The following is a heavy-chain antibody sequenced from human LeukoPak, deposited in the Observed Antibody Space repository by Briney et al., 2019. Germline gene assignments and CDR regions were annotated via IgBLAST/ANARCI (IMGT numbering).Heavy chain of an antibody. Sequence: PGGSLRLSCAASGLTFSSYAMSWVRQAPGKGLKWVSAISGSGGSTYYADSVKGRFTISRDNSKNTLYLQMNSLRAEDTAVYYCANQPRYYDSSGQLDYWGQGTLVTVSS. V-gene: IGHV3-23*01. CDR2: ISGSGGST. CDR1: GLTFSSYA. D-gene: IGHD3-22*01. CDR3: ANQPRYYDSSGQLDY. J-gene: IGHJ4*02.